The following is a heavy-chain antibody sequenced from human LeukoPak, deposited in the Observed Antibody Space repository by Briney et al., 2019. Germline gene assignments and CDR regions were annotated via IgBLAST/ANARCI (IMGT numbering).Heavy chain of an antibody. CDR3: AMDSNRIAVTQIFDY. V-gene: IGHV5-51*01. CDR1: GYSFTSYW. CDR2: IYPGDSDT. J-gene: IGHJ4*02. Sequence: GESLKISCKGSGYSFTSYWIGWVRQMPGKGLEWMGIIYPGDSDTRYSPSFQGQVTISADKSISTAYLQWSSLKASDTATYYCAMDSNRIAVTQIFDYWGQGTLVTVSS. D-gene: IGHD6-19*01.